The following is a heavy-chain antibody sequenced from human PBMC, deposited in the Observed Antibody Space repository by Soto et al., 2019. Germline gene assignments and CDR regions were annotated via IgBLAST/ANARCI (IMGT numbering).Heavy chain of an antibody. V-gene: IGHV5-10-1*01. CDR1: GYSFTSYW. D-gene: IGHD2-2*01. CDR2: IDPSDSYT. CDR3: ARHTSPLVPAASDY. J-gene: IGHJ4*02. Sequence: GESLKISCKGSGYSFTSYWISWVRQMPGKGLEWMGKIDPSDSYTNYSPSVQGHVTISADKSISTAYLQWSSLKASDTAMYYCARHTSPLVPAASDYWGQGTLVTVS.